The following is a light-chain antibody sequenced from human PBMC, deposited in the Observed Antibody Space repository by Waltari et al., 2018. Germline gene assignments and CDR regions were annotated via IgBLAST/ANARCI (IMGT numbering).Light chain of an antibody. V-gene: IGKV1-6*01. Sequence: AIQMTQSPSSLSASVGDRVTITCRARQGIRNDLGWYQQRPGKAPKLLIYGSSTLQSGVPSRFSGSGFGTDFTLTINSLQPEDFATYYCLQDYSYPWTFGQGTKVEIK. J-gene: IGKJ1*01. CDR3: LQDYSYPWT. CDR1: QGIRND. CDR2: GSS.